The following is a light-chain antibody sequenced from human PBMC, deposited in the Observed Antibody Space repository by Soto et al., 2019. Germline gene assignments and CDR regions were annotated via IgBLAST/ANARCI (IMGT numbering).Light chain of an antibody. CDR1: QSVSSY. J-gene: IGKJ2*01. CDR3: QQRSNWPMYT. Sequence: EIVLTQSPATLSMSPGERATLSCRASQSVSSYLAWFQQKPGQAPRLLIYDASNRATGIPVRFSGSGSGTDFTLPISSLEPEDFSVYYCQQRSNWPMYTFGQGTKLEIK. V-gene: IGKV3-11*01. CDR2: DAS.